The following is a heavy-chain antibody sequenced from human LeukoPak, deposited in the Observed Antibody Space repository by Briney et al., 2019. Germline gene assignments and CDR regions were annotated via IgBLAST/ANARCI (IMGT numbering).Heavy chain of an antibody. Sequence: PSETLSLTCAVYGGSFSGYYWSWIRQPPGKGLEWIGEINHSGSTNYNPSLRSRVTISVDMSKNQFSLKLRSVTAADTAVYYCARRPRPGNFDNWGQGTLVTVSS. D-gene: IGHD3-10*01. CDR2: INHSGST. CDR3: ARRPRPGNFDN. V-gene: IGHV4-34*01. CDR1: GGSFSGYY. J-gene: IGHJ4*02.